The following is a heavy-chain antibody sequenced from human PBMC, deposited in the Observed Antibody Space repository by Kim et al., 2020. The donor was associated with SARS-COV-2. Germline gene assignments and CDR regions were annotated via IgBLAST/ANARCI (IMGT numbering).Heavy chain of an antibody. J-gene: IGHJ6*02. D-gene: IGHD3-9*01. CDR1: GYTFTSYA. Sequence: ASVKVSCKASGYTFTSYAMHWVRQAPGQRLEWMGWINAGNGNTKYSQKFQDRVTITRDTSASTAYMELSSLRSEDTAVYYCASERLRYFDPLYGMDVWGQGTTVTVSS. CDR2: INAGNGNT. CDR3: ASERLRYFDPLYGMDV. V-gene: IGHV1-3*01.